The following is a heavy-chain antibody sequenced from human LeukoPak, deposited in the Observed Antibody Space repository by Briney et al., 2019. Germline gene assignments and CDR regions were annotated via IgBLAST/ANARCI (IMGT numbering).Heavy chain of an antibody. D-gene: IGHD3-10*01. CDR2: ISSTGGST. Sequence: GGSLRLSCAASGFTFSKYAMHWVRQAPGKGPEYVSAISSTGGSTYYADSVKGRFTISRDNSKNTLYLQMSSLRADDTAVYYCVKVYTGTPYYFDYWGQGTLVPVSS. CDR1: GFTFSKYA. V-gene: IGHV3-64D*09. CDR3: VKVYTGTPYYFDY. J-gene: IGHJ4*02.